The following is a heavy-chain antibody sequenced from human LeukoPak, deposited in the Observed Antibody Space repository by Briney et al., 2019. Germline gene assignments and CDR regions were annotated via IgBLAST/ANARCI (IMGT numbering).Heavy chain of an antibody. V-gene: IGHV3-30*18. CDR1: GFTFSSYG. Sequence: GGSLRLSCAASGFTFSSYGMHWVRQASGKGLEWVAVISYDGSNKYYADSVKGRFTISRDNSKNTLYLQMNSLRAEDTAVYYCAKEPGGKVLYYYYYGMDVWGQGTTVTVSS. J-gene: IGHJ6*02. D-gene: IGHD4-23*01. CDR2: ISYDGSNK. CDR3: AKEPGGKVLYYYYYGMDV.